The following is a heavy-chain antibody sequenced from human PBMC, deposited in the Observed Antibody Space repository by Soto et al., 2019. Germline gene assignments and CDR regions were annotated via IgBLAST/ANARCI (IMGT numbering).Heavy chain of an antibody. CDR1: DESMKNNDW. D-gene: IGHD1-26*01. J-gene: IGHJ6*02. Sequence: LSKNPSLTCAVSDESMKNNDWWSWVRQSPGQGLEWIGEIHHTGDNKYNPSLRSRVTMSVDTSKKHVSLQLNSVTGADTAVYYCARGSALGTFGLDVWGQGTTV. CDR2: IHHTGDN. V-gene: IGHV4-4*02. CDR3: ARGSALGTFGLDV.